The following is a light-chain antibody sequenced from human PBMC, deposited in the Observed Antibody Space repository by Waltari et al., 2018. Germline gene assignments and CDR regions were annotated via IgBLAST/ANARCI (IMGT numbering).Light chain of an antibody. V-gene: IGLV1-40*01. Sequence: QSVLTQPPSVSGAPGQRVTISCTGSSSNIGAGYDVHWYQHLPGKVPKLLIYGNSARPSGVPRRVSGSKSGTSAYLAITGLQAEDEATYYCQSYDSLSGSMFGGGTKLTVL. J-gene: IGLJ3*02. CDR1: SSNIGAGYD. CDR3: QSYDSLSGSM. CDR2: GNS.